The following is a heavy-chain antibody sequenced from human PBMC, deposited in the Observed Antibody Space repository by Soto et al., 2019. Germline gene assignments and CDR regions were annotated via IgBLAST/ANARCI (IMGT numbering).Heavy chain of an antibody. CDR3: VKVKAVAGYYYGMDV. D-gene: IGHD6-19*01. Sequence: GGSLRLSCSASGFTFSSYAMHWVRQAPGKGLEYVSAISSNGGSTYYADSVKGRFTISRDNSKNTPYLQMSSLRAEDTAVYYCVKVKAVAGYYYGMDVWGQGTTVTVSS. CDR2: ISSNGGST. J-gene: IGHJ6*02. V-gene: IGHV3-64D*08. CDR1: GFTFSSYA.